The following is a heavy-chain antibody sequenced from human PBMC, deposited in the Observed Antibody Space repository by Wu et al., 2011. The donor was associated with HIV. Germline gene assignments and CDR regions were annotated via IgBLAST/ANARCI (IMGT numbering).Heavy chain of an antibody. CDR3: ARVHGYSSSWAIYYYYYMDV. CDR1: GYIFTTFD. CDR2: MNPNSGDT. D-gene: IGHD6-13*01. V-gene: IGHV1-8*02. Sequence: QVQLVQSGAEVKKPGASVKVSCKASGYIFTTFDINWLRQAPGQGLEWMGWMNPNSGDTGYSQKFQGRVTLTRNTSISTAYMELSSLRSDDTALYFCARVHGYSSSWAIYYYYYMDVWGKGTTSPSP. J-gene: IGHJ6*03.